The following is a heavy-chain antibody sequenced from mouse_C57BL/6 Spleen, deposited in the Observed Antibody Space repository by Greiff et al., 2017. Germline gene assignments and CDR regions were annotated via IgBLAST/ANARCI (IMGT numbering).Heavy chain of an antibody. CDR2: IHPNSGST. V-gene: IGHV1-64*01. D-gene: IGHD2-1*01. CDR1: GYTFTSYW. CDR3: ARSEGNYDYFDY. Sequence: QVQLQQPGAELVKPGASVKLSCKASGYTFTSYWMHWVKQRPGQGLEWIGMIHPNSGSTNYNEKFKSKATLTVDKSSSTAYMQLSSLTSEDSAVYYCARSEGNYDYFDYWGQGTTLTGSS. J-gene: IGHJ2*01.